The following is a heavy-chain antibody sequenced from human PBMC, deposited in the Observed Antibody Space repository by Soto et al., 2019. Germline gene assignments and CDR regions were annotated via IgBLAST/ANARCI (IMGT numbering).Heavy chain of an antibody. CDR3: ARVYSSSGPFDP. Sequence: ASVKVSCKASGYTFTSYAMHWVRQAPGQRLEWMGWINAGNGNTKYSQKFQGRVTITRDTSASTAYMELSSLRSEDTAVYYCARVYSSSGPFDPWGQGTLVTVSS. V-gene: IGHV1-3*01. D-gene: IGHD6-13*01. J-gene: IGHJ5*02. CDR1: GYTFTSYA. CDR2: INAGNGNT.